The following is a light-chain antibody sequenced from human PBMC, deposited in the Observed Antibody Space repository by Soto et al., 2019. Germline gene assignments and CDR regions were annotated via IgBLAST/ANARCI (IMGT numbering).Light chain of an antibody. CDR2: EAS. J-gene: IGKJ1*01. CDR3: QQRSNWPWT. CDR1: QSVSSY. V-gene: IGKV3-11*01. Sequence: EIVLPQSPATLSLSPGERATLSCRASQSVSSYLAWYQQKPGQAPRLLIYEASYRATGITARFSGSGSGTDFTLTICSIEPEDFAVYYCQQRSNWPWTFGRGTKVAIK.